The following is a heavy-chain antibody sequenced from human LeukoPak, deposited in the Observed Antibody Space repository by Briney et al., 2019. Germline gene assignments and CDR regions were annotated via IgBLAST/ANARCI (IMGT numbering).Heavy chain of an antibody. Sequence: PGGSLRLSCAASGFSFSSYTMHWVRQAPGKGLEYVSAIISHGGNTHYTNSVKGGFTISRDNSQNTLYLQMGSLRPDDMAVYHCARVRMGATVSNYYYYYMDVWGKGTTVTVSS. CDR1: GFSFSSYT. J-gene: IGHJ6*03. D-gene: IGHD1-26*01. CDR2: IISHGGNT. CDR3: ARVRMGATVSNYYYYYMDV. V-gene: IGHV3-64*01.